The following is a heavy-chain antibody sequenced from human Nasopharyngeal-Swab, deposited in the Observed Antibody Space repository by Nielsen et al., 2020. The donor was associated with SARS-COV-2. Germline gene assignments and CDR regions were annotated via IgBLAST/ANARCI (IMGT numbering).Heavy chain of an antibody. Sequence: WIRQPPGEGLEWSGEIKHSGSTNYNPSHKSRVTISVDTSKNQFPLKQSSVTAADTAVYYCARVLRGVAARPLGFGYYYYYHMDVWGKGTTVTVSS. D-gene: IGHD6-6*01. J-gene: IGHJ6*03. V-gene: IGHV4-34*01. CDR3: ARVLRGVAARPLGFGYYYYYHMDV. CDR2: IKHSGST.